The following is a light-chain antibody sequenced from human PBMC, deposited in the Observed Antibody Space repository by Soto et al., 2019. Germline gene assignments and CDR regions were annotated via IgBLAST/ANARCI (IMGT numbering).Light chain of an antibody. Sequence: SYELTQPPSVSAAPGKTATITCGGNNIGNLDVHWYQQKPGQAPVLVIFSDNDRPSGIPDRFSGSNSGNTATLTISRVDAGDEANYYCQVWDGSNDAVFGGGTKLTVL. V-gene: IGLV3-21*04. CDR2: SDN. J-gene: IGLJ2*01. CDR3: QVWDGSNDAV. CDR1: NIGNLD.